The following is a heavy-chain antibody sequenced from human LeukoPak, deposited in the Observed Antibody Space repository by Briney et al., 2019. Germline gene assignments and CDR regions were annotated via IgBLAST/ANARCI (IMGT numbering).Heavy chain of an antibody. CDR1: GYTFTGYY. CDR3: AGVVGCGGDCYSGISDY. D-gene: IGHD2-21*02. Sequence: ASVKVSCKASGYTFTGYYMHWVRQAPGQGLEWMGWINTNTGNPTYAQGFTGRFVFSLDTSVSTAYLQISSLKAEDTAVYYCAGVVGCGGDCYSGISDYWGQGTLVTVSS. J-gene: IGHJ4*02. CDR2: INTNTGNP. V-gene: IGHV7-4-1*02.